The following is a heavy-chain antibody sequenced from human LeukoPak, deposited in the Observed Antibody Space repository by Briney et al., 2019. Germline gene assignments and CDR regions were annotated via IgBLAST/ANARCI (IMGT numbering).Heavy chain of an antibody. D-gene: IGHD2-8*02. J-gene: IGHJ4*02. Sequence: ASVKVSCKASGYTFTSYDINWVRQATGQGLEWMGWMNPNSGGTNYAQKFQGRVTLTRDTSISTVYMELSRLRFDDTAVYYCARLVSYWGQGTLVTVSS. CDR3: ARLVSY. CDR1: GYTFTSYD. CDR2: MNPNSGGT. V-gene: IGHV1-2*02.